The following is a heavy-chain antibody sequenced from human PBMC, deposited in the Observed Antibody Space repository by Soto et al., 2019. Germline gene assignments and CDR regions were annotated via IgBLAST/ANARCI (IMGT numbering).Heavy chain of an antibody. CDR2: IIPILNSP. V-gene: IGHV1-69*13. D-gene: IGHD2-2*01. Sequence: SVKVSCKASGGTFGSYAITWVRRAPGQGLEWLGGIIPILNSPAYAQKFKARVVITADEITNTAYMELNSLRFDDTAVYYCAREAPYCTSATCPKLYDMDVWGQGTTVTVSS. CDR1: GGTFGSYA. CDR3: AREAPYCTSATCPKLYDMDV. J-gene: IGHJ6*02.